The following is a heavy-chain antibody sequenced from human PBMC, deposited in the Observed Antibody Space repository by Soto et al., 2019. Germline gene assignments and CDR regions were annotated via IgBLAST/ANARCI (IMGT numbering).Heavy chain of an antibody. D-gene: IGHD3-3*01. Sequence: PSETLSLTCTVSGDSISSSYWNWIRQAPGKGLEWIGYIDDTGSTNYNPSLKSRDTLSVDPSNNQYSLKLSSVTAADTAVYFCARGVLEWLLRDSYYYYMDVWGKGTTVTVSS. CDR1: GDSISSSY. CDR3: ARGVLEWLLRDSYYYYMDV. CDR2: IDDTGST. J-gene: IGHJ6*03. V-gene: IGHV4-59*01.